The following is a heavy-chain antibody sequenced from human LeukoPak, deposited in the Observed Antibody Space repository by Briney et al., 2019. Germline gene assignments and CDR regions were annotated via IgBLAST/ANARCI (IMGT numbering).Heavy chain of an antibody. Sequence: PGGSLRLSCAASGFTFSSYSMNWVRQAPGKGLEWVSYISSSSSTIYYADSVKGQFTISRDNAKNSLYLQMNSLRAEDTAVYYCARDGASRIAAAGDLDYWGQGTLVTVSS. CDR2: ISSSSSTI. CDR3: ARDGASRIAAAGDLDY. D-gene: IGHD6-13*01. V-gene: IGHV3-48*04. CDR1: GFTFSSYS. J-gene: IGHJ4*02.